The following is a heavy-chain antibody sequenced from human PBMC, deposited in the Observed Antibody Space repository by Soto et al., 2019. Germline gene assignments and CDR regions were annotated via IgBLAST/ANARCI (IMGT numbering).Heavy chain of an antibody. CDR1: GFTFSSYG. CDR3: VRIHCSSTSCYGYYYYYGMDV. J-gene: IGHJ6*02. CDR2: ISYDGSNK. V-gene: IGHV3-30*03. D-gene: IGHD2-2*01. Sequence: HPGGSLRLSCAASGFTFSSYGMHWVRQAPGKGLEWVAVISYDGSNKYYADTVKGRFTISRDDSKNTLSLQMNSLKAEDKTVYNCVRIHCSSTSCYGYYYYYGMDVWGQGTTVTVSS.